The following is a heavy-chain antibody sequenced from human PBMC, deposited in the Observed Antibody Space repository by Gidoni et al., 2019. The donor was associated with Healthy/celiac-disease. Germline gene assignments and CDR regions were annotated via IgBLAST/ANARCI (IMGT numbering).Heavy chain of an antibody. CDR3: VKDSSSSRAGEFYYYYYGMDV. V-gene: IGHV3-64D*06. CDR2: SSSNGGST. J-gene: IGHJ6*02. CDR1: GFTFSSYA. D-gene: IGHD6-6*01. Sequence: EVQLVESGGGLVQPGGSLRLSCSASGFTFSSYAMHWVRQAPGKGLEYVSASSSNGGSTYYADAVKVRFTISRDNSKNTLYLQMSSLRAEDTAVYYCVKDSSSSRAGEFYYYYYGMDVWGQGTTVTVSS.